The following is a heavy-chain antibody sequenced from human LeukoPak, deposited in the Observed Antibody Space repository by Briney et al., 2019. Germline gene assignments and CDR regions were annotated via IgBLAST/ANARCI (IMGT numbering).Heavy chain of an antibody. CDR3: ARWIRYGDF. J-gene: IGHJ4*02. CDR2: ISSDGSNT. CDR1: GFTFSNYW. V-gene: IGHV3-74*01. D-gene: IGHD4-17*01. Sequence: GGSLRLSCADSGFTFSNYWMHWVRQAPGKGLVWVSRISSDGSNTNYADSVKGRFTISRDNAKNTLYLQMNTLRAEDTAVYYCARWIRYGDFWGQGTLVTVSS.